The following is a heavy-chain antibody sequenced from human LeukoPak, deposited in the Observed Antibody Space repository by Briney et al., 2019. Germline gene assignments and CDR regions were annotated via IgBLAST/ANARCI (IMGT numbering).Heavy chain of an antibody. CDR2: ISGSGGST. CDR1: GFTLCDYY. D-gene: IGHD3-3*01. V-gene: IGHV3-23*01. CDR3: AKDWANYDFWSGYTFDY. Sequence: GGSLRLSCAASGFTLCDYYMSWIRQAPGKGLEWVSAISGSGGSTYYADSVKGRFTISRDNSKNTLYLQMNSLRAEDTAVYYCAKDWANYDFWSGYTFDYWGQGTLVTVSS. J-gene: IGHJ4*02.